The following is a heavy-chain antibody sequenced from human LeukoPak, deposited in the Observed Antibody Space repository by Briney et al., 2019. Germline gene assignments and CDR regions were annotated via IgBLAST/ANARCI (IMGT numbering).Heavy chain of an antibody. Sequence: SETLSLTCTVSGGSISSRSYYWGWIRQPPGKGLEWIGSIYYRGSTSYNPSLKSRVTISVDTSKNQFSLKLSSVTAADTAVYYCARGYGDNSGAFDIWGQGTMVTVSS. J-gene: IGHJ3*02. D-gene: IGHD4-23*01. CDR3: ARGYGDNSGAFDI. CDR2: IYYRGST. V-gene: IGHV4-39*01. CDR1: GGSISSRSYY.